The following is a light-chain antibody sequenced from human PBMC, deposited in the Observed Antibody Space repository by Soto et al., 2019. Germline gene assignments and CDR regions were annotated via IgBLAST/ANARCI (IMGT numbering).Light chain of an antibody. CDR1: QSISTF. V-gene: IGKV1-39*01. J-gene: IGKJ1*01. CDR3: QQTDSTPWT. Sequence: DIQMTQSPSSLSASLGDRVTITCRASQSISTFLSWYQQKPGEAPKILIYTASSLQSGVPSRFRGSGSGTDFTLTISSLQPEDVATYHCQQTDSTPWTFGQGTKVEIK. CDR2: TAS.